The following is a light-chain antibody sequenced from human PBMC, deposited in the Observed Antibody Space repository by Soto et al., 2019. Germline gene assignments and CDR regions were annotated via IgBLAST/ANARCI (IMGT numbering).Light chain of an antibody. CDR2: AAS. CDR3: LQHYNYSWT. Sequence: AIRMTQSPASLSASVGDRVTITCRASQGIRNDLGWYQQKPGKAPKLLIYAASSLQSGVPSRFSGSGSGTDFTLTISSLQPEDFATYYCLQHYNYSWTFGQGTKVDIK. V-gene: IGKV1-6*01. J-gene: IGKJ1*01. CDR1: QGIRND.